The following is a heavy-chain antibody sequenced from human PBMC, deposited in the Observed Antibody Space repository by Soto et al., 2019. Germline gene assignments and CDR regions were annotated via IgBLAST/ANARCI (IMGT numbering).Heavy chain of an antibody. CDR1: GFSFDDYA. CDR3: AKDNGLGIIPVLYSFSS. CDR2: ISWNSGSV. J-gene: IGHJ4*02. Sequence: EVQLVESGGGLVQPGRSLRLSCAASGFSFDDYAMHWVRQSPGKGLEWVSGISWNSGSVAYADSVKGRFTISRDNARNSLYLQMNSLRAEDTALYYCAKDNGLGIIPVLYSFSSWGQGTLVTVSS. D-gene: IGHD2-2*01. V-gene: IGHV3-9*01.